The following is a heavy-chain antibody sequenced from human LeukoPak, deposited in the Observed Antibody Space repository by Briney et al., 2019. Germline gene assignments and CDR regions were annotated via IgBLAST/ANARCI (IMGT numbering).Heavy chain of an antibody. D-gene: IGHD3-10*01. CDR2: IRYDGNNK. CDR3: AKLGKTENHYGSGRFSYYYYMDV. V-gene: IGHV3-30*02. CDR1: GFTFGNYG. J-gene: IGHJ6*03. Sequence: GGSLRLSCGASGFTFGNYGMLWVRQAPGKGLDWVAFIRYDGNNKLYADSVKGRFTISRDNAKNSLYLQMNSLRAEDTAVYYCAKLGKTENHYGSGRFSYYYYMDVWGKGTTVTISS.